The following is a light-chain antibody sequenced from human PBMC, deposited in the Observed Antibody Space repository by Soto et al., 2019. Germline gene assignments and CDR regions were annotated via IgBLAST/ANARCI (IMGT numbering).Light chain of an antibody. CDR3: QQYDDWPLT. Sequence: EIVMTQSPATLSVSAGERATLSCRASQSISSNLAWYQQKLGQAPRLVIYDASSRATDNPARFSGSGSGTEFTLTISSLQSEDLALYYCQQYDDWPLTFGGGTKVEIK. J-gene: IGKJ4*01. V-gene: IGKV3D-15*01. CDR1: QSISSN. CDR2: DAS.